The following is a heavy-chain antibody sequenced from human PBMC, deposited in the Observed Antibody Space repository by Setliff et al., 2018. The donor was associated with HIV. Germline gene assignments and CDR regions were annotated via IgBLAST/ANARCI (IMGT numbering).Heavy chain of an antibody. Sequence: SETLSLTCTVSGGSISSGYYYWSWIRQHPGKVREWIGYIYYSGNPFYNPSLRSRVTISLDTSKNQFSLKLSSVTAADTAVYYCARGFDYAQRPPLYYFDYWGQGTLVTVSS. CDR3: ARGFDYAQRPPLYYFDY. J-gene: IGHJ4*02. D-gene: IGHD2-2*01. CDR2: IYYSGNP. CDR1: GGSISSGYYY. V-gene: IGHV4-31*03.